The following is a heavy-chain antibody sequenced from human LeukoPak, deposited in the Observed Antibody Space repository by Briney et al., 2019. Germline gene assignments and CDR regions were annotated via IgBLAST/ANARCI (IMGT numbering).Heavy chain of an antibody. V-gene: IGHV3-7*04. CDR3: ARAYS. CDR1: GFTFSGYW. J-gene: IGHJ4*02. D-gene: IGHD2-21*01. Sequence: PGGSLRLSCVASGFTFSGYWMSWVRQAPGKGPEWVANIKQDGGVKNYVDSVKGRFTISRDNAKNSLYLQMDSLGAEDTAVYYCARAYSRGQGTLVTVSS. CDR2: IKQDGGVK.